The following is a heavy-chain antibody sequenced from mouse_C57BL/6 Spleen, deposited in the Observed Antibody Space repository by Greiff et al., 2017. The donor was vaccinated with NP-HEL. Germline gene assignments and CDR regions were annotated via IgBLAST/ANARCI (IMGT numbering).Heavy chain of an antibody. J-gene: IGHJ4*01. V-gene: IGHV1-15*01. Sequence: QVQLQQSGAELVRPGASVTLSCKASGYTFTDYEMHWVKQTPVHGLEWIGAIDPETGGTAYNQKFKGKAILTADKSSSTAYMALRSLTSEDSAVYYCTRNGNYEAMDYWGQGTSVTVSS. CDR1: GYTFTDYE. CDR3: TRNGNYEAMDY. CDR2: IDPETGGT. D-gene: IGHD2-1*01.